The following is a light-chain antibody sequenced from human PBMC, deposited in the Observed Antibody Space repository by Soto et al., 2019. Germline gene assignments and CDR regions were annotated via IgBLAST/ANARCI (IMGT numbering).Light chain of an antibody. J-gene: IGKJ5*01. CDR3: QQYDNLPPDT. CDR2: DAS. Sequence: DIQLTQSPSSLPGSVWERVTFTFPASQDIAGYLAWYQHKPGRTPELLIYDASNLETGVPSRFSGSGSGTDFTFTISSLQLEDIATYYCQQYDNLPPDTFGQGTRLEIK. V-gene: IGKV1-33*01. CDR1: QDIAGY.